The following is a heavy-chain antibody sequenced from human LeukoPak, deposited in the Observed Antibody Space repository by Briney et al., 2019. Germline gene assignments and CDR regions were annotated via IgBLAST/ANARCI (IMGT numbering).Heavy chain of an antibody. J-gene: IGHJ6*02. V-gene: IGHV3-74*01. CDR1: GFTFTTYW. Sequence: GGSLRLSCAASGFTFTTYWMHWVRQAPGKGLVWVSHINSDGSITSYADSVKGRFTISRDNARNTLYLQMNSLRAEDTAVYYCARDAVDTANAVWGQGTTVTVSS. D-gene: IGHD5-18*01. CDR3: ARDAVDTANAV. CDR2: INSDGSIT.